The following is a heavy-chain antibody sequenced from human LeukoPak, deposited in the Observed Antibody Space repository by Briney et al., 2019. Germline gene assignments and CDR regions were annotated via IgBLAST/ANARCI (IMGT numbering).Heavy chain of an antibody. CDR3: VSGSGWGGFDY. Sequence: PGGSLRLSCAASGFTFSSYDMHWVRQATGKGLEWVSAIGTAGDTYYPGSVKGRFTISRENAKNSLYLQMNSLRAGDTAVYYCVSGSGWGGFDYWGQGTLVTVSS. J-gene: IGHJ4*02. CDR1: GFTFSSYD. V-gene: IGHV3-13*01. CDR2: IGTAGDT. D-gene: IGHD6-19*01.